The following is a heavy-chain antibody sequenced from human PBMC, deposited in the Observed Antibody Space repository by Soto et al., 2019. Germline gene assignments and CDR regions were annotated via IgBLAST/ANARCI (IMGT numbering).Heavy chain of an antibody. CDR2: IYYSGST. J-gene: IGHJ3*02. V-gene: IGHV4-59*01. CDR3: ARFAAIYGAFDI. D-gene: IGHD3-9*01. Sequence: SETLSLTCTVSGGSISSYYWSWIRQPPGKGLEWIGYIYYSGSTNYNPSLKSRVTISVDTSKNQFSLKLSSVTAADTAVYYCARFAAIYGAFDIWGQRTMVTVSS. CDR1: GGSISSYY.